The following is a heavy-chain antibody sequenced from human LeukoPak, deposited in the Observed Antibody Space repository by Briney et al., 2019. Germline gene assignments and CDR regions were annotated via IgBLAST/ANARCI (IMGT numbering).Heavy chain of an antibody. J-gene: IGHJ6*02. CDR3: ARFSRRRGYSGYEGYYYGMDV. D-gene: IGHD5-12*01. V-gene: IGHV4-38-2*02. CDR1: GYSLSSGFF. CDR2: FSHRGGS. Sequence: SETLSLTCTVSGYSLSSGFFCDWIRQSPGKGLEWIGSFSHRGGSYHNPSLKSRVTISVDTSKNQFSLKLLSVTAADTAVYYCARFSRRRGYSGYEGYYYGMDVWGQGTTVTVSS.